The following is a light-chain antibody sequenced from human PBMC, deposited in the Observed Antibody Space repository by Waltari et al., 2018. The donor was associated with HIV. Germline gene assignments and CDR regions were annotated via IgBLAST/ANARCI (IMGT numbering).Light chain of an antibody. CDR3: QVWDRSSDQVI. J-gene: IGLJ2*01. V-gene: IGLV3-21*04. CDR1: NIESKS. CDR2: FDL. Sequence: YELTQPPSVSVAPGQTAMITCGGNNIESKSVQWYQQKPGQAPVLVIYFDLDRPSGIPERCSGSGSGNTANLTISRVDAGDEADYYCQVWDRSSDQVIFGGGTKLTVL.